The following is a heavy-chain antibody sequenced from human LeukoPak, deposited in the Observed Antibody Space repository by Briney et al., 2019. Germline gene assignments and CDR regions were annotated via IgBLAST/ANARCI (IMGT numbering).Heavy chain of an antibody. D-gene: IGHD4-17*01. V-gene: IGHV3-23*01. CDR3: ARGFYDYGDYFEY. CDR1: GFTFSSYA. CDR2: IGGSGVVT. Sequence: GGSLRLSCAASGFTFSSYAMSWVRQAPGKGLEWVSSIGGSGVVTTNADSVKGRFTISRDNSKNTLYLQMNSLRAEDTAVYYCARGFYDYGDYFEYWGQGTLVTVSS. J-gene: IGHJ4*02.